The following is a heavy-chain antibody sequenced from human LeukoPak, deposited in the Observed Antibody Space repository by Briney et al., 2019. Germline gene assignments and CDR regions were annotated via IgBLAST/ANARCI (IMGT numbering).Heavy chain of an antibody. CDR1: GYTFTSYD. D-gene: IGHD3-10*01. J-gene: IGHJ5*02. CDR2: MNPNSGNT. V-gene: IGHV1-8*01. Sequence: GASVKVSCKASGYTFTSYDINWVRQATGQGLEWMGWMNPNSGNTGYAQKFQGRVTMTRNTSISTAYMELSSLRSEDTAVYYCARGRITMVRGVIIKRRGYWFDPWGQGTLVTVSS. CDR3: ARGRITMVRGVIIKRRGYWFDP.